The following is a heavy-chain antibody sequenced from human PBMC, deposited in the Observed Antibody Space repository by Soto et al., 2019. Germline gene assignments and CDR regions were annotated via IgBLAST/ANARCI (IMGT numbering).Heavy chain of an antibody. CDR2: IYYSGRT. CDR1: GGSISSGGYY. Sequence: PSETLSLTCTVSGGSISSGGYYWSWIRQHPGKGPECVGYIYYSGRTYYNPSLKSRVTMSVDTSKNQFSLKRSSMTAADNAVYDCARSVAPPGQGTLVIVSS. CDR3: ARSVAP. V-gene: IGHV4-31*03. J-gene: IGHJ5*02.